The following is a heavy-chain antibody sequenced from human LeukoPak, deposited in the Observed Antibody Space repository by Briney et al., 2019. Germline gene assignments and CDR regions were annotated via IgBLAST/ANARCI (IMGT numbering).Heavy chain of an antibody. CDR2: IYYSGST. J-gene: IGHJ3*02. D-gene: IGHD1-26*01. CDR3: ARHGIYSGSYLHAFDI. CDR1: GGSISSYY. V-gene: IGHV4-59*08. Sequence: SDTLSLTCTVSGGSISSYYWSWIRQPPGKGLEWIGYIYYSGSTNYNPSLKSRVTISVDTSKNQFSLKLSSVTAADTAVYYCARHGIYSGSYLHAFDIWGQGTMVTVSS.